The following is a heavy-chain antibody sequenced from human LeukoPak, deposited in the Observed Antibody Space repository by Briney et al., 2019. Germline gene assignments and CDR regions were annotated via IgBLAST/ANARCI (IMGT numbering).Heavy chain of an antibody. CDR3: AKHLAPYGLDY. J-gene: IGHJ4*02. D-gene: IGHD4-17*01. CDR2: IYYSGST. V-gene: IGHV4-39*01. Sequence: SETLSPACTVSGGSISSSSYYWGWIRQPPGKGLEWIGSIYYSGSTYYNPSLKSRVTISVDTSKNQFSLKLSSVTAADTAVYYCAKHLAPYGLDYWGQGTLVTVSS. CDR1: GGSISSSSYY.